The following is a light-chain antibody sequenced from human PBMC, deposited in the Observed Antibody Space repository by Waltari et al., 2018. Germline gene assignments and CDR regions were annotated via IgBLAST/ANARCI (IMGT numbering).Light chain of an antibody. CDR1: QSVSWA. CDR2: GAS. CDR3: QHYVSLPVT. Sequence: EIVLTQSPGTLSLSPGERATLSCSASQSVSWALAWYQQNPGHAPRLLIYGASNRATGIHDRLSGSGSGTDFSLIISRLEPEDFAVYYCQHYVSLPVTFGQGTKVEIK. J-gene: IGKJ1*01. V-gene: IGKV3-20*01.